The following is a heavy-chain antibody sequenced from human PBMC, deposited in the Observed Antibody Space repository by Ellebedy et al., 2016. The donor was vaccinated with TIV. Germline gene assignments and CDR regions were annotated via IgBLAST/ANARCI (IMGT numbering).Heavy chain of an antibody. CDR3: ASNGKLGTTTRYDS. CDR2: IYHGGNT. Sequence: MPSETLSLTCSVSGGSISSDNWWNWVRQPPEKGLEWIGEIYHGGNTNYSPSLESRVTISVDKSKNQFSLILTSVTAADTAVYYCASNGKLGTTTRYDSWGQGTLVTVSS. V-gene: IGHV4-4*02. D-gene: IGHD1-26*01. J-gene: IGHJ4*02. CDR1: GGSISSDNW.